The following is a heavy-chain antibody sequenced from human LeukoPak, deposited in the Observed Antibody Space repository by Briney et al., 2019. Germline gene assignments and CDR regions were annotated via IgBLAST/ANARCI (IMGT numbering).Heavy chain of an antibody. J-gene: IGHJ6*02. Sequence: PSETLSLTCTVSGGSISSGGYYWSWIHQHPGKGLEWIGYIYYSGSTYYNPSLKSRVTISVDTSKNQFSLKLSSVTAADTAVYYCARSSTVTYYYYYGMDVWGQGTTVTVSS. D-gene: IGHD4-17*01. CDR2: IYYSGST. CDR3: ARSSTVTYYYYYGMDV. V-gene: IGHV4-31*03. CDR1: GGSISSGGYY.